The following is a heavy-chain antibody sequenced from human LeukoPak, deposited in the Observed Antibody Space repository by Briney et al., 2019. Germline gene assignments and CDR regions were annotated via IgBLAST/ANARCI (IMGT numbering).Heavy chain of an antibody. CDR2: ISSSSSTI. D-gene: IGHD4-23*01. CDR1: GFTFSSYS. CDR3: ARSTTVVT. V-gene: IGHV3-48*01. J-gene: IGHJ5*02. Sequence: GGSLRLSCAASGFTFSSYSMNWVRQAPGKGLEWVSYISSSSSTIYYADPVKGRFTISRDNAKNSLYLQMNSLRAEDTAVYYCARSTTVVTWGQGTLVTVS.